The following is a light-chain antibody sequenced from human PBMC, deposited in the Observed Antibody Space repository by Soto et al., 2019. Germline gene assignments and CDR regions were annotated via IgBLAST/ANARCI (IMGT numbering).Light chain of an antibody. J-gene: IGKJ1*01. CDR1: QSISSSY. CDR2: RTS. V-gene: IGKV3-20*01. CDR3: QQYGSSGT. Sequence: ENVLTQSPGTLSLSPGERATLSCRASQSISSSYLAWYQQKPGQAPRLLIYRTSTRATGIPDRFSGSGSGTDFTLTISRLEPEDFAVYYCQQYGSSGTFGQGTKV.